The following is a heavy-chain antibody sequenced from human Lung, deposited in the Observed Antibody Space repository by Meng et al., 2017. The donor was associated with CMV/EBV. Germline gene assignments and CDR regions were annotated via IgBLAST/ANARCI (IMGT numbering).Heavy chain of an antibody. D-gene: IGHD3-3*01. J-gene: IGHJ6*02. CDR1: GFTVSSNY. CDR3: ARGQGYDFWSGVYYYYGMDV. V-gene: IGHV3-53*01. CDR2: IYSGGST. Sequence: SXAASGFTVSSNYMSWVRQAPGKGLEWVSVIYSGGSTYYADSVKGRFTISRDNSKNTLYLQMNSLRAEDTAVYYCARGQGYDFWSGVYYYYGMDVCGQGTTVXVSS.